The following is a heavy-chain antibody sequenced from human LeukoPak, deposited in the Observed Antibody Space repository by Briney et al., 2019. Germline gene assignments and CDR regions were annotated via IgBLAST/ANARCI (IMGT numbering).Heavy chain of an antibody. CDR2: IYPGDSDT. D-gene: IGHD3-10*01. CDR3: ARGRRHYGSGSYSNWFDP. J-gene: IGHJ5*02. CDR1: GYSFTSYW. Sequence: GESLKISCKGSGYSFTSYWIGWVRQMPGKGLEWMGIIYPGDSDTRYSPSFQGQVTISADKSISTAYLQWSSLKASGTAMYYCARGRRHYGSGSYSNWFDPWGQGTLVTVSS. V-gene: IGHV5-51*01.